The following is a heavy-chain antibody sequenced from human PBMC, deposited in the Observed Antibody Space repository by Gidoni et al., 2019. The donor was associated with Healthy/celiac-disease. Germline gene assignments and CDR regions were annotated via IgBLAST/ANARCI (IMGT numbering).Heavy chain of an antibody. J-gene: IGHJ4*02. Sequence: EVQLVESGGGLVKPGGSLRLSWAASGFKFSNAWMSWVRQAPGKGLEWVGRIKIKTDGGTTDYAAPVKGRFTISRDDSKNTLYLQMNSLKTEDTAVYYCTTEIVVVVAATLYDYWGQGTLVTVSS. V-gene: IGHV3-15*01. CDR3: TTEIVVVVAATLYDY. D-gene: IGHD2-15*01. CDR2: IKIKTDGGTT. CDR1: GFKFSNAW.